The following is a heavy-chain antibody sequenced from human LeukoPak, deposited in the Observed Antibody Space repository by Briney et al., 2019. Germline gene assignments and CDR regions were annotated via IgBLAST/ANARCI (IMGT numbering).Heavy chain of an antibody. Sequence: PSETLSLTCTVSGGSVTDYYWSWIRQSPGKGLEWIGYIYYTGTSYNPSLETRVTISADTSKNPFSLKLTSVTATDTAAYYCARSRRSWSTFDYWGQGPLVTVSS. CDR2: IYYTGT. CDR1: GGSVTDYY. CDR3: ARSRRSWSTFDY. V-gene: IGHV4-59*08. J-gene: IGHJ4*02. D-gene: IGHD6-13*01.